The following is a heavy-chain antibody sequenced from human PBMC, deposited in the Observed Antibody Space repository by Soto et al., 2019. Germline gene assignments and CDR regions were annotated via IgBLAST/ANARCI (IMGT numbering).Heavy chain of an antibody. D-gene: IGHD1-7*01. CDR2: FNPIFGAP. V-gene: IGHV1-69*13. J-gene: IGHJ5*02. CDR3: AVGNSTTYNWFDP. CDR1: GGTFSNSA. Sequence: ASVKVSCKASGGTFSNSAIYWVRQAPGQGLVWMGGFNPIFGAPYYAQTFQGRVTITADESTGTVYMDLSSLRSEGTAVYYCAVGNSTTYNWFDPWGQGTLVTVSS.